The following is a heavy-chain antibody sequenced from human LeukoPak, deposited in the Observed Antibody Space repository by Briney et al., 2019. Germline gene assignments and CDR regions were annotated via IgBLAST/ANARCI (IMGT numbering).Heavy chain of an antibody. CDR1: GGTFSSYA. V-gene: IGHV1-69*13. CDR2: VIPIFGTA. D-gene: IGHD3-22*01. J-gene: IGHJ4*02. Sequence: SVKVSCKASGGTFSSYAISWVRQAPGQGLEWMGGVIPIFGTANYAQKFQGRVTITADESTSTAYMELSSLRSEDTAVYYCARGGPLHYYDSSGPPPDYWGQGTLVTVSS. CDR3: ARGGPLHYYDSSGPPPDY.